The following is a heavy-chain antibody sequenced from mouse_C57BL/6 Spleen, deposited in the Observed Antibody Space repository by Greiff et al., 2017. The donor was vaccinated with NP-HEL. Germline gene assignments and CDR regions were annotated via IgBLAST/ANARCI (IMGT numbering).Heavy chain of an antibody. J-gene: IGHJ2*01. CDR1: GYTFTDYY. Sequence: QVHVKQSGAELVRPGASVKLSCKASGYTFTDYYINWVKQRPGQGLEWIARIYPGSGNTYYNEKFKGKATLTAEKSSSTAYMQLSSLTSEDSAVYFCARRGESFDYWGQGTTLTVSS. CDR3: ARRGESFDY. V-gene: IGHV1-76*01. CDR2: IYPGSGNT.